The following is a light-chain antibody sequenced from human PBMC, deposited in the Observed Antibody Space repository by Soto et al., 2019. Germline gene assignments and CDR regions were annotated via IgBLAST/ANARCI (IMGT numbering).Light chain of an antibody. V-gene: IGKV3-15*01. Sequence: ERVITQSPATLSVSPGERATLSCRASQSVGGDLAWYQQKPGQAPRLLIYGASSRAPGIPGRFSGSGSGTEFTLTISSLXSEDSAVYYCQQYENWPQLTFGGGTRLETK. J-gene: IGKJ5*01. CDR2: GAS. CDR1: QSVGGD. CDR3: QQYENWPQLT.